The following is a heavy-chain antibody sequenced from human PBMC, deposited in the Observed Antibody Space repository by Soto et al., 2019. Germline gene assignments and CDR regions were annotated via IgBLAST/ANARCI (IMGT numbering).Heavy chain of an antibody. Sequence: QVQLVESGGGVVQPGRSLRLSCAASGFTFSSYGMHWVRQAPGKGLEWVAVIWYDGSNKYYADSVKGRFTISRDNSKNTLYLQMNSLRAEDTAVYYCARALGYSYGLPPYWYFDLWGRGTLVTVSS. CDR2: IWYDGSNK. V-gene: IGHV3-33*01. D-gene: IGHD5-18*01. CDR1: GFTFSSYG. CDR3: ARALGYSYGLPPYWYFDL. J-gene: IGHJ2*01.